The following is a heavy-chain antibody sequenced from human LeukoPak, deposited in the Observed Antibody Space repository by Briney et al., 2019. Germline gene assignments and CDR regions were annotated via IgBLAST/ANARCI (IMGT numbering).Heavy chain of an antibody. CDR1: GFTFSSYA. D-gene: IGHD4-17*01. V-gene: IGHV3-23*01. Sequence: PGGSLRLSCAASGFTFSSYAMTWVRQAPGKGLEWVSSISSSGGSTYYADSVKGRFTISRDNSKNRMNLQMKSLRADDTAVYYCAKESTVTPGNVNWFDPWGQGTLVTVSS. CDR3: AKESTVTPGNVNWFDP. CDR2: ISSSGGST. J-gene: IGHJ5*02.